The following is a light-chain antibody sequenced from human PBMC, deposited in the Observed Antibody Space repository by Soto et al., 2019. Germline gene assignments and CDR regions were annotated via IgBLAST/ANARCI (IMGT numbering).Light chain of an antibody. CDR3: SSYTSSSTPNWV. CDR1: SSDVGGYNY. J-gene: IGLJ3*02. V-gene: IGLV2-14*01. CDR2: DVS. Sequence: QSALTQPASVSGSPGQSITISCTGTSSDVGGYNYVSWYQQHPGKAPKLMIYDVSNRPSGVSNRFSGSKSGNTASLTISGLQAEDEYDYYCSSYTSSSTPNWVFGGGTKLTVL.